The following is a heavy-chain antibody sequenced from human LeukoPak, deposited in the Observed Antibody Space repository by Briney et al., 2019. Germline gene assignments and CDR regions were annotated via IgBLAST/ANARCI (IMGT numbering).Heavy chain of an antibody. Sequence: GASVKVSCKASGYTFTGYYMHWVRQAPGQGLEWMGWINPNSGGTNYAQKFQGRVTMTGDTSISTAYMELSRLRSDDTAVYYCARSEVGAANPLDYWGQGTLVTVSS. D-gene: IGHD2-15*01. CDR1: GYTFTGYY. J-gene: IGHJ4*02. CDR3: ARSEVGAANPLDY. CDR2: INPNSGGT. V-gene: IGHV1-2*02.